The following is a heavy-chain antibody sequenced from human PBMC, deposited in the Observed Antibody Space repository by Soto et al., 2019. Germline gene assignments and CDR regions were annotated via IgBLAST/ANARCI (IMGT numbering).Heavy chain of an antibody. J-gene: IGHJ6*02. V-gene: IGHV1-46*01. D-gene: IGHD2-2*01. CDR2: INPSGGIT. Sequence: ASVKVSCKASGYTLTSYYLHWVRQAPGQGPEWMGIINPSGGITDDAQKFQDRVTMTSDTSTSTVYMELSSLRSEDTAVYYCARGISTTRYYYYYGMDVWGQGTTVTVSS. CDR3: ARGISTTRYYYYYGMDV. CDR1: GYTLTSYY.